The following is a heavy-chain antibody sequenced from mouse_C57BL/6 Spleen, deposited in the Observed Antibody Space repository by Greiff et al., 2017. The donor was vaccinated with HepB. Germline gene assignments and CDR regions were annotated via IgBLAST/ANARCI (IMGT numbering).Heavy chain of an antibody. CDR3: AREYYDYVYFDY. Sequence: EVMLVESGGGLVKPGGSLKLSCAASGFTFSSYAMSWVRQTPEKRLEWVATISDGGSYTYYPDNVKGRFTISRDNAKNNLYLQMSHLTSEDTAMYYCAREYYDYVYFDYWGQGTTLTVSA. D-gene: IGHD2-4*01. J-gene: IGHJ2*01. CDR2: ISDGGSYT. V-gene: IGHV5-4*01. CDR1: GFTFSSYA.